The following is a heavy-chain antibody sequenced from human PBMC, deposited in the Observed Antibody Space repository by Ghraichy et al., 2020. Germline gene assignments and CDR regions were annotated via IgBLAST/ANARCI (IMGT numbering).Heavy chain of an antibody. J-gene: IGHJ6*02. Sequence: ASVKVSCKASGYTFTSYDINWVRQATGQGLEWMGWMNPNSGNTGYAQKFQGRVTMTRNTSISTAYMELSSLRSEDTAVYYCARGERTRSYYYGMDVWGQGTTVTVSS. CDR3: ARGERTRSYYYGMDV. D-gene: IGHD3/OR15-3a*01. V-gene: IGHV1-8*01. CDR1: GYTFTSYD. CDR2: MNPNSGNT.